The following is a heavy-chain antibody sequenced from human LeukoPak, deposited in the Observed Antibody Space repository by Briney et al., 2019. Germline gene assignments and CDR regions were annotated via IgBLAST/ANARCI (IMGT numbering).Heavy chain of an antibody. J-gene: IGHJ6*02. CDR3: ASDSPYYGMDV. CDR1: GFPFSSYW. CDR2: INSDGSAT. V-gene: IGHV3-74*01. Sequence: GGSLRLSCAASGFPFSSYWMHWVRQVPGTGRLWVSRINSDGSATIYADSVRGRFTISRDNAKNTLYLQMSGLRVEDTAVYHCASDSPYYGMDVWGQGTTVAVSS.